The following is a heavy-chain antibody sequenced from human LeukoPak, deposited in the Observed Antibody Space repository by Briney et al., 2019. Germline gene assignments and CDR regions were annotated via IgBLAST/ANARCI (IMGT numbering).Heavy chain of an antibody. D-gene: IGHD3-22*01. V-gene: IGHV4-30-4*01. CDR1: GGSFSGYY. J-gene: IGHJ4*02. CDR2: IYYSGST. Sequence: PSETLSLTCAVYGGSFSGYYWSWIRQPPGKGLEWIGYIYYSGSTYYNPSLKSRVTISVDTSKNQFSLKLSSVTAADTAVYYCARYYYDSSGYNSFDYWGQGTLVTVSS. CDR3: ARYYYDSSGYNSFDY.